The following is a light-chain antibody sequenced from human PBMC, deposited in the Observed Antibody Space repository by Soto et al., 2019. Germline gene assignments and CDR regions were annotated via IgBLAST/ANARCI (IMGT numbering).Light chain of an antibody. CDR2: GPS. CDR3: QQYGSPPPT. CDR1: QSVGSRF. V-gene: IGKV3-20*01. Sequence: NVSAPSPGTPSSSPGERGPVSCRASQSVGSRFLAWYQHKPGQAPRLLIFGPSSRASGIPDRFSGGGSGTDFSLTISRLEPEDFAVYFCQQYGSPPPTFGQGTKVDIK. J-gene: IGKJ1*01.